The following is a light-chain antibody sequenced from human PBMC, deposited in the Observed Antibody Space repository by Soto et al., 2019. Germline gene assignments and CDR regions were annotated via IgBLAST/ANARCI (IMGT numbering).Light chain of an antibody. J-gene: IGKJ4*01. Sequence: DIVMTQSPVSLPVTPGEPASISCRSSQSLQHSNGYNYLDWYLQKPGQSPQLLIYLGSTRASGVPDRFSGSGSGTYFTLKISRVEAEDVGIYYCMQALQTPLTVGGGTKVEIK. CDR3: MQALQTPLT. CDR2: LGS. CDR1: QSLQHSNGYNY. V-gene: IGKV2-28*01.